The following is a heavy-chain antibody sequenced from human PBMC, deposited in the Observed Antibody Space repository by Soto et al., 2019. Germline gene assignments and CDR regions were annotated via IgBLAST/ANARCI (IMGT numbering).Heavy chain of an antibody. CDR2: ISAYNGNT. CDR3: ARVLPVTSGPMDV. CDR1: GYTFISYD. Sequence: GASVKVSCKASGYTFISYDIAWLRQAPGQGLEWMGWISAYNGNTNYAQILQGRVTMTTDTSTTTAYMELRSLRSDDTAVYYCARVLPVTSGPMDVWGKGTTVTVSS. V-gene: IGHV1-18*01. D-gene: IGHD4-17*01. J-gene: IGHJ6*03.